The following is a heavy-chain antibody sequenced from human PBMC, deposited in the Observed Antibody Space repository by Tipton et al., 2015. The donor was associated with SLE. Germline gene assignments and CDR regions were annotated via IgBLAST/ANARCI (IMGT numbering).Heavy chain of an antibody. J-gene: IGHJ4*02. Sequence: SLRLSCTASGFAFSFHTMTWVRQAPGKGLEWLSVISGSGDRAYYSDSVKGRFTISRDNSKKTLFLQMDALRAEDTALYYCVKGGSWWDYWGQGTLVTVSS. D-gene: IGHD1-26*01. CDR1: GFAFSFHT. CDR2: ISGSGDRA. V-gene: IGHV3-23*01. CDR3: VKGGSWWDY.